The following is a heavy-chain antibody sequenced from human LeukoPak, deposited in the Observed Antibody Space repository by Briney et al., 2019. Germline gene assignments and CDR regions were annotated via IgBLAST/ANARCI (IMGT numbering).Heavy chain of an antibody. D-gene: IGHD3-22*01. CDR1: GFTFSSYA. V-gene: IGHV3-23*01. CDR2: ISGSGGST. CDR3: AKDRNPYDSSGYLYSDY. J-gene: IGHJ4*02. Sequence: GGSLRLSCAASGFTFSSYAMSWVRQAPGKGLEWVSAISGSGGSTYYADSVKGRFTISRDNSKNTLYLQMNSLRAEDTAVYYCAKDRNPYDSSGYLYSDYWGQGTLVTVSS.